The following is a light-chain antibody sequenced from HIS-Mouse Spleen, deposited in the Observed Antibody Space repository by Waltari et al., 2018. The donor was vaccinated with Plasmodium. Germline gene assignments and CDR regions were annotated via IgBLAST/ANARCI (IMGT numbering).Light chain of an antibody. J-gene: IGLJ3*02. V-gene: IGLV3-10*01. CDR3: YSTDSSGNHRV. CDR2: EDS. Sequence: SYELTQPPSVPVSPGQTARIPCSGEDLPKKYAYWYQQKSGQATVVVIYEDSKRPSGIPERFSGSSSGTMATLTISGAQVEDEADYYCYSTDSSGNHRVFGGGTKLTVL. CDR1: DLPKKY.